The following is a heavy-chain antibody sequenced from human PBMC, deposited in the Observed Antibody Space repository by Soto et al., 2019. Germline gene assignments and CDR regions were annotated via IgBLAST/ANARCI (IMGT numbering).Heavy chain of an antibody. D-gene: IGHD6-19*01. Sequence: GGSLKISCKGSGYSFTSYWIGWVRQMPGKGLEWMWIIYPGDSDTRYSPSFQGQVTISADKSISTAYLQWSSLKASDTAMYYCARASSSSGWYSNHYYYYGMDVWGQGTTVTVS. V-gene: IGHV5-51*01. J-gene: IGHJ6*02. CDR3: ARASSSSGWYSNHYYYYGMDV. CDR2: IYPGDSDT. CDR1: GYSFTSYW.